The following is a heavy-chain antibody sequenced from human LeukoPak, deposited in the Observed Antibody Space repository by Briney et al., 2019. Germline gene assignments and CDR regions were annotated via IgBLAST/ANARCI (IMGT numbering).Heavy chain of an antibody. J-gene: IGHJ3*02. CDR3: AKEENYYASVWYAFGI. V-gene: IGHV3-23*01. D-gene: IGHD2-8*01. CDR2: FGGTGSST. Sequence: GGSLRLSCAASGFMLRSYAMSWVRQAPGKGLEWVSGFGGTGSSTSYADSVKGRFTISRDISKNTLYLQMNNLRAEDTALYFCAKEENYYASVWYAFGIWGQGTMVTVSS. CDR1: GFMLRSYA.